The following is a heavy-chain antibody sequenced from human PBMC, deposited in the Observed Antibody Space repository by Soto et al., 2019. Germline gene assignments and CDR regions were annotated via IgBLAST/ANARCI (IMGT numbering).Heavy chain of an antibody. CDR3: ARDLRIAAAGTRVGYYYGMDV. D-gene: IGHD6-13*01. V-gene: IGHV6-1*01. CDR1: GDSVSSNSAA. Sequence: SQTLSLTCAISGDSVSSNSAAWNWIRQSPSRGLEWLGRTYYRSKWYNDYAVSVKSRITINPDTSKNQFSLQLNCVTPEDTAVYYCARDLRIAAAGTRVGYYYGMDVWGQGTTVTVSS. CDR2: TYYRSKWYN. J-gene: IGHJ6*02.